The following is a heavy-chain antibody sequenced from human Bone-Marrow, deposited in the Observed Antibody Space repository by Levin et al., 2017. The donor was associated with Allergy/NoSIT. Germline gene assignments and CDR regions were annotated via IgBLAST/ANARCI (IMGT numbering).Heavy chain of an antibody. CDR3: AGDGAGTATGTA. V-gene: IGHV3-66*01. CDR2: IYSGGDT. J-gene: IGHJ4*02. CDR1: GFTVSRNY. D-gene: IGHD4/OR15-4a*01. Sequence: PGGSLRLSCAASGFTVSRNYMSWVRQAPGKGLEWVSLIYSGGDTQYADSVKGRFTISRDNSKNTLYLQMNSLRVDDTAVYYCAGDGAGTATGTAWGEGNLVTVSS.